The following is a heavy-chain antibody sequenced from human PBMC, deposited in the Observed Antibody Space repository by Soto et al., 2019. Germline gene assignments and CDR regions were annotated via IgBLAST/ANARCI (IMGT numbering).Heavy chain of an antibody. CDR2: MSYDGSDT. D-gene: IGHD3-3*01. J-gene: IGHJ6*02. Sequence: GGSLRLSCVGSGFIFSNNGMHWVRQTPGKGLEWVAFMSYDGSDTFYADSVKGRFTISTDTSTNTAYMEVRSLRSDDTAFYFCARDRSFALLEWSPSDSYGMDVWGQGTSVTVS. V-gene: IGHV3-30*03. CDR1: GFIFSNNG. CDR3: ARDRSFALLEWSPSDSYGMDV.